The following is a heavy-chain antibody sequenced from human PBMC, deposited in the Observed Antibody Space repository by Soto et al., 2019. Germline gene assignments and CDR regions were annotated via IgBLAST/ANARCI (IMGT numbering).Heavy chain of an antibody. J-gene: IGHJ4*02. D-gene: IGHD5-12*01. CDR2: IYYSGST. V-gene: IGHV4-59*01. CDR3: ARGLGYSGYDFNLGFDY. CDR1: GGSISSYY. Sequence: PSETLSLTCTVSGGSISSYYWSWIRQPPGKGLEWIGYIYYSGSTNYNPSLKSRVTISVDTSKNQFSLKLSSVTAADTAVYYCARGLGYSGYDFNLGFDYWGQGTLVTVSS.